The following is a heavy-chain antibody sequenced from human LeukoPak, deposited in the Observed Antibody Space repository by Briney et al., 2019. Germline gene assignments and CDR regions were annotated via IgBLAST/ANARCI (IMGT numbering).Heavy chain of an antibody. CDR3: AKTHGVYDYYYMDV. J-gene: IGHJ6*03. Sequence: PGGSLRLSCVASGFAFSSYGMHWVRQAPGKGLEWVAFIRYDGSNKYYADSVKGRFTISRDNSKNTLYLQMNSLRAEDTAVYYCAKTHGVYDYYYMDVWGKGTTVTVSS. V-gene: IGHV3-30*02. CDR2: IRYDGSNK. CDR1: GFAFSSYG. D-gene: IGHD6-13*01.